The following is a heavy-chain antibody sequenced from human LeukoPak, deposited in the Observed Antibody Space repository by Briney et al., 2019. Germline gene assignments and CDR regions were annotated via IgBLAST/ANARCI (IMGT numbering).Heavy chain of an antibody. J-gene: IGHJ6*03. CDR3: ARAEVRGVNSYYMDV. D-gene: IGHD3-10*01. Sequence: SETLSLTCTVSGGSISSYYWSWIRQPPGKGLEWIGYIYYSGSTNYNPSLKSRVTISVDTSKNQFSLKLSSVTAADTAVYYCARAEVRGVNSYYMDVWGKGTTVTVSS. V-gene: IGHV4-59*01. CDR2: IYYSGST. CDR1: GGSISSYY.